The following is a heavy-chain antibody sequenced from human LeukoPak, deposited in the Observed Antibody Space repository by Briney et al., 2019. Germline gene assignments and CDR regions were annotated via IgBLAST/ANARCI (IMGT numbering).Heavy chain of an antibody. V-gene: IGHV4-59*08. J-gene: IGHJ4*02. CDR1: GGSIRNNY. CDR3: ARHFADTDMVGDY. Sequence: SETLSLTCTVPGGSIRNNYWSWIRQPPGKGLEWIGYISYSGSSNYNPSLKSRATISLDTSKSQFSLKLSSVTAADTAVYYCARHFADTDMVGDYWGQGTLVTVSS. D-gene: IGHD5-18*01. CDR2: ISYSGSS.